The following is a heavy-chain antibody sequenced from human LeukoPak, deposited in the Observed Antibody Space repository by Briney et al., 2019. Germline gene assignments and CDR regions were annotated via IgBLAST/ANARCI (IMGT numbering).Heavy chain of an antibody. Sequence: ASVTVSCKASGYTFTSYDINWVRQATGQGLEWMGWMNPNSGNTGYAQKFQGRVTMTRNTSISTAYMELSSLRSEDTAVYYCARDWYSSGWNYYYGMDVWGQGTTVTVSS. V-gene: IGHV1-8*01. J-gene: IGHJ6*02. CDR2: MNPNSGNT. CDR1: GYTFTSYD. D-gene: IGHD6-19*01. CDR3: ARDWYSSGWNYYYGMDV.